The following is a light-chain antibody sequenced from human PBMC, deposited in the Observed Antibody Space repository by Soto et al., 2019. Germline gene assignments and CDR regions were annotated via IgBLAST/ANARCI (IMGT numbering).Light chain of an antibody. CDR3: GTWDSSLRGWL. Sequence: QSVLTQPPSVSAAPGQKVTISCFGSSSNIGNNYVSWYQQLPGSAPRLLIYESKKRPSGIPDRFSGSESGASATLVITGLQTGDEADYYCGTWDSSLRGWLFGGGTQLTVL. J-gene: IGLJ3*02. CDR1: SSNIGNNY. CDR2: ESK. V-gene: IGLV1-51*02.